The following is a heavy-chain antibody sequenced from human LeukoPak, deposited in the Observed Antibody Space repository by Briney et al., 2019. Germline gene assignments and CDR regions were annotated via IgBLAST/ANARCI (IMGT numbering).Heavy chain of an antibody. Sequence: ASVKVSCKTSGYTFTGYYMHWVRQAPGQGLEWMGWINPNSGGTNYVQKFQGRVTMTRDTSISTAYMELSSLRSEDTAVYYCARDLKGRPDWGQGTLVTVSS. J-gene: IGHJ4*02. CDR3: ARDLKGRPD. V-gene: IGHV1-2*02. CDR2: INPNSGGT. CDR1: GYTFTGYY.